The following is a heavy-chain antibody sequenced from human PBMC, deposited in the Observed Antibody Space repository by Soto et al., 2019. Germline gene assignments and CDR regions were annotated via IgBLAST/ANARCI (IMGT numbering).Heavy chain of an antibody. V-gene: IGHV4-31*03. CDR2: IYYSGST. D-gene: IGHD4-17*01. J-gene: IGHJ5*02. Sequence: SETLSLTCTVSGGSISSGGYYWSWIRQHPGKGLEWIGYIYYSGSTYYNPSLKSRVTISVDTSKNQFSLKLSSVTAADTAVYYCALSGQSTVTILGAQFDPWGQGTLVTVSS. CDR3: ALSGQSTVTILGAQFDP. CDR1: GGSISSGGYY.